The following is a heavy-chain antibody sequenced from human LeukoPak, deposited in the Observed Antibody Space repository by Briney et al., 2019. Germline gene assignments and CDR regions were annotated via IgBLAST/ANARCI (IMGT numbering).Heavy chain of an antibody. CDR3: ARASGYCSSTSCYAGGPFDY. CDR1: GFTLSSNY. D-gene: IGHD2-2*01. J-gene: IGHJ4*02. Sequence: GGSLRLSCAASGFTLSSNYMSWVRQAPGKGLEWVSVIYSGGSTYYSDSVKGRFTISRDNSKNTLYLQMNSLRAEDTAVYYCARASGYCSSTSCYAGGPFDYWGQGTLVTVSS. CDR2: IYSGGST. V-gene: IGHV3-66*01.